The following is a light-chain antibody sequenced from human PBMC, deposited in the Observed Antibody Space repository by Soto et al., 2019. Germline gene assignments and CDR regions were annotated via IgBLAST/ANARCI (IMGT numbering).Light chain of an antibody. CDR1: QTLGTNY. V-gene: IGKV3-20*01. Sequence: ESVLTKSPGTLYLSPGEIATLSCRASQTLGTNYLAWYQQKPGQAPSLLIYDISNRATGVPDTFSCSGSGTDFTLTISILEPEDFAVYYCHHDGSSRPNTFGEGTKLDIK. CDR2: DIS. CDR3: HHDGSSRPNT. J-gene: IGKJ2*01.